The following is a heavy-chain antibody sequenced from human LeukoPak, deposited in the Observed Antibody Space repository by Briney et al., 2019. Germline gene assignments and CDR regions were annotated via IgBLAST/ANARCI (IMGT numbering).Heavy chain of an antibody. Sequence: GGSLRLSCAASGFTFSSYGMHWVRQAPGKGLEWVAVISYDGSNKYYADSVKGRFTISRDNSKNTLYLQMNSLRAEDTAVYYCAKTYFDFYYYYYGMDVWGQGTTDTVSS. V-gene: IGHV3-30*18. CDR2: ISYDGSNK. J-gene: IGHJ6*02. D-gene: IGHD3-9*01. CDR3: AKTYFDFYYYYYGMDV. CDR1: GFTFSSYG.